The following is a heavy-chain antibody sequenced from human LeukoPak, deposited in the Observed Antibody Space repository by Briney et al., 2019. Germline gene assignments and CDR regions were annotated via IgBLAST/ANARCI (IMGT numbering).Heavy chain of an antibody. CDR1: GFTFSSCG. Sequence: GGSLRLSCAAPGFTFSSCGFNWVRQAPGKGLEWVSSIGPTGTDRYYADSVRGRFTISRDNAKNSMYLQMDSLRDEDTAVYYCATDTVGRHYDYWGQGTLLTVSS. CDR3: ATDTVGRHYDY. CDR2: IGPTGTDR. V-gene: IGHV3-21*01. J-gene: IGHJ4*02.